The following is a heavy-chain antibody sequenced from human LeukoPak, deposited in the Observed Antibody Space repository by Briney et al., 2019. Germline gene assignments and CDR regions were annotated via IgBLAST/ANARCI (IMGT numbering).Heavy chain of an antibody. CDR3: AGRRRGYSGYVPVY. CDR2: IYYSGIT. V-gene: IGHV4-39*07. D-gene: IGHD5-12*01. J-gene: IGHJ4*02. CDR1: GGSISSSSYY. Sequence: MTSETLSLTCTVSGGSISSSSYYWGWIRQPPGKGLEWIGSIYYSGITYYNPSLKSRVTISVDTSKNQFSLKLSSVTAADTAVYYCAGRRRGYSGYVPVYWGQGTLVTVSS.